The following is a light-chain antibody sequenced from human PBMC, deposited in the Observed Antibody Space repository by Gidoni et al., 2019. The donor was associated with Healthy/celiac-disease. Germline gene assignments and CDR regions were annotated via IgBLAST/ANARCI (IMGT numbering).Light chain of an antibody. J-gene: IGKJ5*01. CDR1: QSISSW. V-gene: IGKV1-5*01. Sequence: DIQMTQSPSTLSASVGDRVPITCRASQSISSWLAWYQQKPGKAPKLLIYDASSLESGVPSRFSGSGSGTEFTLTISSLQPDDFATYYCQQYNSYASITFGQGTRLEIK. CDR3: QQYNSYASIT. CDR2: DAS.